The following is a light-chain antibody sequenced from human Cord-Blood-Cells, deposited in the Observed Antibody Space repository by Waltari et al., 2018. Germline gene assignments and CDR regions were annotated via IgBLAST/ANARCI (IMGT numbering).Light chain of an antibody. CDR2: RNT. Sequence: QSVLTQPPSASGTPGQRVTSSCSGSSSNSGRNEGNWNQQLPGTAPKLRIYRNTQRPSGVPDRFSGSKSGTSASLAISGLRSVDDADYYCAAWDDSLSVRVFGGGTKLTVL. CDR1: SSNSGRNE. V-gene: IGLV1-47*01. J-gene: IGLJ3*02. CDR3: AAWDDSLSVRV.